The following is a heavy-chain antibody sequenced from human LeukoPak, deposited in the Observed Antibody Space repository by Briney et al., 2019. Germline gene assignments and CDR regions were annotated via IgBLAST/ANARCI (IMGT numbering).Heavy chain of an antibody. D-gene: IGHD4-23*01. J-gene: IGHJ4*02. CDR2: ISGSGNRT. Sequence: GGSLRLFCAASGFTFSSYAMSWVRQAPGKGLEWVSSISGSGNRTYYADSVKGRFTISRDNSKNTLYLQMNSLRAEDTAVYYCAKNLVAGGPDHWGQGTLVTVSS. V-gene: IGHV3-23*01. CDR3: AKNLVAGGPDH. CDR1: GFTFSSYA.